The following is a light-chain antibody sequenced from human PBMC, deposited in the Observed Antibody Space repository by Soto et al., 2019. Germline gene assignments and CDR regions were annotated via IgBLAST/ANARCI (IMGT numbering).Light chain of an antibody. Sequence: DIVMTQSPDSLAVSLGERATINCKSSQSVLYTSNNRNYLTWYQQKPGQPPKLLISWASTLESAVPDRFSSSRSGTDFTRTVSCLQAEDVAVYYCPHNHSTPWTFGQGIKVEIK. CDR1: QSVLYTSNNRNY. V-gene: IGKV4-1*01. CDR3: PHNHSTPWT. CDR2: WAS. J-gene: IGKJ1*01.